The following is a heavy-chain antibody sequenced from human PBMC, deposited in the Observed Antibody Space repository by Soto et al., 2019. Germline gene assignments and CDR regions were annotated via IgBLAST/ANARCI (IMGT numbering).Heavy chain of an antibody. CDR1: GGSISSSSYY. V-gene: IGHV4-39*01. D-gene: IGHD3-9*01. Sequence: PSETLSLTCTVSGGSISSSSYYWGWIRQPPGKGLEWIGSIYYSGSTYYNPSLKSRVTISVDTSKNQFSLKLSSVTAADTAVYYCARQGLLYYDILTGRENYYYGMDVWGQGTTVTVSS. CDR2: IYYSGST. J-gene: IGHJ6*02. CDR3: ARQGLLYYDILTGRENYYYGMDV.